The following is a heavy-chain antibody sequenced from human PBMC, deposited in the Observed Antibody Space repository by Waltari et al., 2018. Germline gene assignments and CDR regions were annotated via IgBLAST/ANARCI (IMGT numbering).Heavy chain of an antibody. CDR3: VRDLYGRDDV. V-gene: IGHV3-74*01. CDR1: GFALSTFW. D-gene: IGHD2-8*01. Sequence: EVQLVESGGSLVQPGGSLILSCEASGFALSTFWMHWVRQLPGKGLVWVSHIKSDGSSTNYGDSVEGRFTISRDNAKNILYLQMNSLRAEDTAVYYCVRDLYGRDDVWGQGTMVTVSS. CDR2: IKSDGSST. J-gene: IGHJ3*01.